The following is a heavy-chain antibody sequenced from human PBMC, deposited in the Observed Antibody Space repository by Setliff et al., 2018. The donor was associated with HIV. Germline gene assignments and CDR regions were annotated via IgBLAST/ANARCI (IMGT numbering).Heavy chain of an antibody. CDR3: AKVDNGHCLSNSCRDFDY. J-gene: IGHJ4*02. Sequence: PGGSLRLSCAASGFTFSSYAMHWVRQAPGKGLEWVAVISYDGSNKYYADSVRGRFTISRDNSKNTLYLQMNSLRPEDTAVYYCAKVDNGHCLSNSCRDFDYWGQGTLVTVSS. CDR1: GFTFSSYA. CDR2: ISYDGSNK. D-gene: IGHD2-2*03. V-gene: IGHV3-30*07.